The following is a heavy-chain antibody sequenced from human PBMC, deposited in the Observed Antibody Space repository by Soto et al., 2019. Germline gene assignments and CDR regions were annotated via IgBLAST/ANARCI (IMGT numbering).Heavy chain of an antibody. CDR3: ARDRSGSSGYYGMDV. CDR1: GLTVSSNY. V-gene: IGHV3-53*01. D-gene: IGHD3-10*01. CDR2: IYSDGST. Sequence: GGSLRLSCAASGLTVSSNYMSWVRQAAEKGLEWVSVIYSDGSTYYADSVKGRFTISRDNSKNTLFLQVNSLRAEDTAVYYCARDRSGSSGYYGMDVWGQGTTVTVSS. J-gene: IGHJ6*02.